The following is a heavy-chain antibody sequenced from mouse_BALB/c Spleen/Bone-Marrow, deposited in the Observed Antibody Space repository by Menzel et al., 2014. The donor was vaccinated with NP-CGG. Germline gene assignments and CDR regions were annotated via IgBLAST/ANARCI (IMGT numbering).Heavy chain of an antibody. CDR2: IYPSDSYT. D-gene: IGHD2-3*01. V-gene: IGHV1-69*02. Sequence: VQFQQSGAGLVRPGASVKLSCKASGYTFTSYWINWVKQRPGQGLEWIGNIYPSDSYTNYNQKFKDKATLTVDKSSSTAYMQLSSPTSEDSAVYYCTRDDGSFAYWGQGTLVTVST. CDR1: GYTFTSYW. CDR3: TRDDGSFAY. J-gene: IGHJ3*01.